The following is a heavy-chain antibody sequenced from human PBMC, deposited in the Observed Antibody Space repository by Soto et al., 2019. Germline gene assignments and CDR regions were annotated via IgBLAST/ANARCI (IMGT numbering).Heavy chain of an antibody. D-gene: IGHD2-15*01. J-gene: IGHJ4*02. CDR3: AKDLAAYCSGGSCSRLGY. V-gene: IGHV3-30*18. CDR2: ISYDGSNK. Sequence: GGSLRLSCAASGFTFSSYGMHWVRQAPGKGLEWVAIISYDGSNKYYADSVKGRFTISRDNSKNTLYLQMNSLRADDTAVYYCAKDLAAYCSGGSCSRLGYWGQGTLVTVS. CDR1: GFTFSSYG.